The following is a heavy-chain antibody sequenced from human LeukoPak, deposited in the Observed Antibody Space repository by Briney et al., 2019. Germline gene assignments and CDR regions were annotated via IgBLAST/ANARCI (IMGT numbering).Heavy chain of an antibody. J-gene: IGHJ6*03. V-gene: IGHV1-2*02. CDR3: ARDLRYGDYYYYYMDV. CDR1: GYTFTSYA. Sequence: GASAKVSCKASGYTFTSYAMNWVRQAPGQGLEWMGWINPNSGGTNYAQKFQGRVTMTRDTSISTAYMELSRLRSDDTAVYYCARDLRYGDYYYYYMDVWGKGTTVTVSS. D-gene: IGHD4-17*01. CDR2: INPNSGGT.